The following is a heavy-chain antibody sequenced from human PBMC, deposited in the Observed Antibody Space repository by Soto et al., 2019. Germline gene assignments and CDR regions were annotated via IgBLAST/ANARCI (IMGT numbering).Heavy chain of an antibody. J-gene: IGHJ6*02. V-gene: IGHV5-51*01. CDR1: GYSFTSYW. D-gene: IGHD3-22*01. CDR2: IYPGDSDT. Sequence: GESLKISCKGSGYSFTSYWIGWVRQMPGKGLEWMGIIYPGDSDTRYSPSFQGQFTISADKSISTAYLQWSSLKASDTAMYYCARHAVVSYYDSSGYYYEDYYYGMDVWGQGTTVTVSS. CDR3: ARHAVVSYYDSSGYYYEDYYYGMDV.